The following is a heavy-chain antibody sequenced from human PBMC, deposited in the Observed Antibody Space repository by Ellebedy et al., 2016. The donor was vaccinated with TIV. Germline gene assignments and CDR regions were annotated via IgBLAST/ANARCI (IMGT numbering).Heavy chain of an antibody. D-gene: IGHD6-13*01. CDR2: ISSDGSRR. CDR1: GFTFRRYG. CDR3: AEPADPNPGYSASWATYFDY. J-gene: IGHJ4*02. V-gene: IGHV3-30*18. Sequence: GGSLRLXXAASGFTFRRYGMHWVRQAPGKGLEWVARISSDGSRRNYADSVKDRFTISRDNSKNTLFLHMNILRTEDTAVYYCAEPADPNPGYSASWATYFDYWGQGTLVTVSS.